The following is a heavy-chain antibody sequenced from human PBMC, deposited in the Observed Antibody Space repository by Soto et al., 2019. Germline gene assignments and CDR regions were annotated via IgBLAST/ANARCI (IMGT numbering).Heavy chain of an antibody. CDR1: GFSFSIYY. CDR3: ARDRAGTRTFPLNTFDL. CDR2: INNRGDAI. D-gene: IGHD6-19*01. V-gene: IGHV3-11*01. J-gene: IGHJ3*01. Sequence: QVQLVESGGGLVKPGGSLRLSCAASGFSFSIYYMTWIRQVPGRGLECISYINNRGDAIYYADSVKGRFTISRDDAKSSLFLQMDTLRAEDTAVYYSARDRAGTRTFPLNTFDLWGQGTMVTVAS.